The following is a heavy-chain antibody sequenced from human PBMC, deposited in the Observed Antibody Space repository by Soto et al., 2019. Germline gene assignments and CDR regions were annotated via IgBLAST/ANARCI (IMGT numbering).Heavy chain of an antibody. D-gene: IGHD6-19*01. CDR2: IYYSGST. Sequence: SETLSLTCTVSGGSISSGSYYWGWIRQPPGKGLEWIGSIYYSGSTYYNPSLKSRVTISVDTSKNQFSLKLSSVTAADTAVYYCARLEGLVYFDYWGQGTLVTVSS. J-gene: IGHJ4*02. CDR1: GGSISSGSYY. CDR3: ARLEGLVYFDY. V-gene: IGHV4-39*01.